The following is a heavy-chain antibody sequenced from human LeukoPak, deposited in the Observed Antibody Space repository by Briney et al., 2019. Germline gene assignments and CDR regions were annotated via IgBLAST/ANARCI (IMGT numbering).Heavy chain of an antibody. CDR2: IYPGDSDI. D-gene: IGHD2-2*01. CDR3: AGLLSLNWFDP. J-gene: IGHJ5*02. Sequence: NAGESLKISCKGSGYSFTSYWIGWVRQMPGKGLEWMGIIYPGDSDIRYSPSFQGQVTISADKSISTAYLQWSSLKASDTAMYYCAGLLSLNWFDPWGQGTLVTVSS. CDR1: GYSFTSYW. V-gene: IGHV5-51*01.